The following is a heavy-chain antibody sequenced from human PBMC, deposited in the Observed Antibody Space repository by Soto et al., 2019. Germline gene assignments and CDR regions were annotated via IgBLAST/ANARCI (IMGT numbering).Heavy chain of an antibody. V-gene: IGHV3-23*01. Sequence: EVQLLESGGGLVQPGGSLRLSCAASGFPFSSYGMTWVRQAPGKGLEWVSTVSASGDKTYYADSVKGRFTISRDNSKNTLYLQMNSLRPEDTAVYYCSNGVVATKPLSVYWGQGTLVTVSS. CDR3: SNGVVATKPLSVY. D-gene: IGHD5-12*01. J-gene: IGHJ4*02. CDR1: GFPFSSYG. CDR2: VSASGDKT.